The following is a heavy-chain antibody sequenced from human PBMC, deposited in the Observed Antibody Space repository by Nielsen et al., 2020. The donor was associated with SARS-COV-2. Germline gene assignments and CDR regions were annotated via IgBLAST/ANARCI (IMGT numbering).Heavy chain of an antibody. D-gene: IGHD1-26*01. CDR2: IYYSGNT. Sequence: SETLSLTCSVSGGSISSGGHYWTWIRQHPVKGLEFLGHIYYSGNTYYNPSLKSRVTMSADTSKNQFSLKLSSVTAADTAVYYCARDKWNSGSPRSFDYWGQGTLVTVSS. V-gene: IGHV4-31*03. CDR3: ARDKWNSGSPRSFDY. CDR1: GGSISSGGHY. J-gene: IGHJ4*02.